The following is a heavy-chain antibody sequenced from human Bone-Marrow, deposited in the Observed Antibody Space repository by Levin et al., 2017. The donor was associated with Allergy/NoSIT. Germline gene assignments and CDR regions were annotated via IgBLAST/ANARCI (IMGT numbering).Heavy chain of an antibody. V-gene: IGHV5-10-1*01. Sequence: GGSLRLSCKGSGYSFTSYWISWVRQMPGKGLEWMGRIDPSDSYTNYSPSFQGHVTISADKSISTAYLQWSSLKASDTAMYYCASQSSGVGYYYYMDVWGKGTTVTVSS. CDR1: GYSFTSYW. CDR2: IDPSDSYT. D-gene: IGHD2-15*01. CDR3: ASQSSGVGYYYYMDV. J-gene: IGHJ6*03.